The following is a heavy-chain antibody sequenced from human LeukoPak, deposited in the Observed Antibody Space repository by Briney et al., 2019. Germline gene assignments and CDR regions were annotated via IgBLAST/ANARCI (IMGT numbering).Heavy chain of an antibody. CDR3: ARSYSNHLFGMDV. D-gene: IGHD4-11*01. V-gene: IGHV3-66*01. Sequence: GGSLRLSCVASGFTVSSYYMTWVRQAPGKGLEWVSVMYSGGSTYYADSVKGRVAISRDNSQNTVFLQMNSVRVEDTAVYYCARSYSNHLFGMDVWGQGTAVTVSS. CDR1: GFTVSSYY. CDR2: MYSGGST. J-gene: IGHJ6*02.